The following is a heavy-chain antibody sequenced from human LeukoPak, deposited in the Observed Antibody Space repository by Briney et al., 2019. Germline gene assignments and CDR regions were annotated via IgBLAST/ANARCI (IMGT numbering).Heavy chain of an antibody. CDR2: IIPIFGTA. V-gene: IGHV1-69*05. CDR3: EREDSGRVFDY. D-gene: IGHD1-26*01. J-gene: IGHJ4*02. CDR1: GGTFSSYA. Sequence: ASVKVSCKASGGTFSSYAISWVRQAPGQGLEWMGRIIPIFGTANYAQKFQGRVTITTDESTSTAYMELSRLGSEDTAVYYCEREDSGRVFDYWGQGTLVTVSS.